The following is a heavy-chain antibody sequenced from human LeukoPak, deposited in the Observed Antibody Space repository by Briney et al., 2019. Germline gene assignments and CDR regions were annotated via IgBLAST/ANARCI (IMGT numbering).Heavy chain of an antibody. CDR2: ISYDGSNK. D-gene: IGHD6-13*01. CDR1: GFTFSSYV. CDR3: ARVDSISL. Sequence: GGSLRLSCAASGFTFSSYVMHWVRQGPGKGLEWVAVISYDGSNKYYADSVKGRFTISRDNSKNTLYLQMNSRRAEDTAVYYSARVDSISLWGQGTMVTVSS. J-gene: IGHJ3*01. V-gene: IGHV3-30*04.